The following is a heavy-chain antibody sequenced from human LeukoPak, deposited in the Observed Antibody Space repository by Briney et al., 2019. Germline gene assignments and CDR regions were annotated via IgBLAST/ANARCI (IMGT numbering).Heavy chain of an antibody. D-gene: IGHD3-3*01. Sequence: SVKVSCKASGFTFPNSAMQWVRQARGQRLEWIGWIVLGAGNTVYSHKFHDRVTITRDVSTITAYMELDSLGSEDTAVYYCAAQRGASLHDFWSTRLFDPWGQGTLVTVSS. CDR3: AAQRGASLHDFWSTRLFDP. J-gene: IGHJ5*02. CDR1: GFTFPNSA. CDR2: IVLGAGNT. V-gene: IGHV1-58*02.